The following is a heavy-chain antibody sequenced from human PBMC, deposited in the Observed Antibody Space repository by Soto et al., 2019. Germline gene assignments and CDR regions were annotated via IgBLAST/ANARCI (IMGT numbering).Heavy chain of an antibody. Sequence: GGSLRLSCAVSGFTFSAYWMTWVRQAPGKGLEWVANIKQDGSEKYYVDSVKGRFTISRDNARGSLYLQMNSRRAEDTAVYYCAISYTSQGSDLRSASAAGYWGQGTLVTVSS. D-gene: IGHD5-12*01. CDR3: AISYTSQGSDLRSASAAGY. CDR2: IKQDGSEK. J-gene: IGHJ4*02. CDR1: GFTFSAYW. V-gene: IGHV3-7*01.